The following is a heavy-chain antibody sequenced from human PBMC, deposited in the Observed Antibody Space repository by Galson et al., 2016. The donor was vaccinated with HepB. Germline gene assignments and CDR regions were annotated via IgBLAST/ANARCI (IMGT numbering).Heavy chain of an antibody. CDR2: ISGSGYST. J-gene: IGHJ4*02. CDR1: GFSFSNYA. Sequence: SLRLSCAASGFSFSNYAMTWVRQAPGKGLEWVSLISGSGYSTYYADSVKGRFTISRDNSKNTLFLQMNSLRAEDTAVYYCAKGTEVGAKLQYFDYWGQGTLVTVSS. V-gene: IGHV3-23*01. D-gene: IGHD1-26*01. CDR3: AKGTEVGAKLQYFDY.